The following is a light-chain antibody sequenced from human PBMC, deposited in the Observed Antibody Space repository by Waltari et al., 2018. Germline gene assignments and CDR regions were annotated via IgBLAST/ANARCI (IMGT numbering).Light chain of an antibody. CDR3: QQPYSVPPT. Sequence: DIQMSQSPYSLSASVGDGVTITCRASQSISIYLNWYQQKPGKAPNLLIYGASNLRSGVPSRFSGSGSGTDFTLTISSLQPEDFATYYCQQPYSVPPTFGQGTRLESK. V-gene: IGKV1-39*01. CDR2: GAS. J-gene: IGKJ5*01. CDR1: QSISIY.